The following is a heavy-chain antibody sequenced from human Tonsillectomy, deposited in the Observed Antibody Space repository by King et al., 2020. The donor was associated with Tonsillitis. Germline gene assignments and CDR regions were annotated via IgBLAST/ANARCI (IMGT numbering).Heavy chain of an antibody. CDR3: ARRAIIPTVRTFFFDF. D-gene: IGHD3-3*01. J-gene: IGHJ4*02. V-gene: IGHV5-51*03. Sequence: QLVQSGAEVKKSGESLKISCHTSGYLFTNHWIGWVRQMPGKGLELMAVIYPCDSHTIFSPSFQGQVTLSVDRSTTPAYLQWSSLKPSDTAIYYCARRAIIPTVRTFFFDFWGRGTLVTVSS. CDR2: IYPCDSHT. CDR1: GYLFTNHW.